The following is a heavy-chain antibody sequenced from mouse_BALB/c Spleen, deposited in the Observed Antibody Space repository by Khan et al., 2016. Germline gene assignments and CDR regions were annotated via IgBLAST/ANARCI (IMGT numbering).Heavy chain of an antibody. CDR2: IDPANGDT. CDR3: APIYDGYYRY. CDR1: GFNIKDTF. Sequence: VQLKQSGAELVKPGASVKLSCTASGFNIKDTFLHWVKQRPEQGLEWLGRIDPANGDTKYDPNFQGKATITADTSSNTAYLHRSSLTSEDTAVYYCAPIYDGYYRYWGQGTTLTVSS. D-gene: IGHD2-3*01. J-gene: IGHJ2*01. V-gene: IGHV14-3*02.